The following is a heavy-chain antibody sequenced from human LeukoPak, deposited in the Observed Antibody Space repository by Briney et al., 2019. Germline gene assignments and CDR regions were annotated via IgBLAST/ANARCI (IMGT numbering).Heavy chain of an antibody. J-gene: IGHJ3*02. D-gene: IGHD4-17*01. CDR3: ATHLRYGDYVFLRSDAFDI. CDR1: GGTFSSYA. Sequence: SVKVSCKASGGTFSSYAISWVRQAPGQGLEWMGGIIPIFGTANYAQKFQGRVTITTDESTSTAYMELSSLRSEDTAVYYCATHLRYGDYVFLRSDAFDIWGQGTMVTVSS. V-gene: IGHV1-69*05. CDR2: IIPIFGTA.